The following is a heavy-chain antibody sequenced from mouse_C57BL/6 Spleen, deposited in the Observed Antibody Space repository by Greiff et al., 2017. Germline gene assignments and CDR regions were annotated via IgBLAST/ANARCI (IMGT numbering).Heavy chain of an antibody. Sequence: EVKLQQSGPELVKPGASVKIPCKASGYTFTDYNMDWVKQSHGKSLEWIGDINPNNGGTIYNQKFKGKATLTVDKSSSTAYMELRSLTSEDTAVYYCARTYSNYVGCAMDYWGQGTSVTVSS. CDR3: ARTYSNYVGCAMDY. D-gene: IGHD2-5*01. CDR1: GYTFTDYN. CDR2: INPNNGGT. J-gene: IGHJ4*01. V-gene: IGHV1-18*01.